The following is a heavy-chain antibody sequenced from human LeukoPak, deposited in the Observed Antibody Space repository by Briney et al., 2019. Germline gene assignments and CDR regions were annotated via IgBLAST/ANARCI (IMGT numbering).Heavy chain of an antibody. D-gene: IGHD6-13*01. CDR2: INHSGST. CDR1: GGSFSGYY. V-gene: IGHV4-34*01. CDR3: ARGRQQLAWVTYYYYYYMDV. Sequence: PSGTLSLTCAVYGGSFSGYYWSWIRQPPGKGLEWIGEINHSGSTNYNPSLKSRVTISVDTSKNQFSLKLSSVTAADTAVYYCARGRQQLAWVTYYYYYYMDVWGKGTTVTVSS. J-gene: IGHJ6*03.